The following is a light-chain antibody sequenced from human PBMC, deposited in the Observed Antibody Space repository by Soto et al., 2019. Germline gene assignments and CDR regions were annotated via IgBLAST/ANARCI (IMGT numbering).Light chain of an antibody. J-gene: IGLJ2*01. CDR3: SSYTRSSTLGV. Sequence: QSALTQPASVSGSPGQSITISCTGTSSDVGGYNYVSWYQQHPGKAPKLMIYDVSNRPSGVSNRFSGSKSGNTASLTISGLQAEDDDDYYCSSYTRSSTLGVFGGGTKVTVL. V-gene: IGLV2-14*01. CDR1: SSDVGGYNY. CDR2: DVS.